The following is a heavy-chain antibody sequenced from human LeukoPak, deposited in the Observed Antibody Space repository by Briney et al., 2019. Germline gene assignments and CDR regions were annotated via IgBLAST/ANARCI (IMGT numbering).Heavy chain of an antibody. Sequence: SETLSLTCAVYGETFIHNFWTWIRQPPGKGLEWIGQINHSGSTYYNPSLKSRVTILVDTSKNQFSLKLTSVTAADTAVYYCARAMPYFYGSISVPGTIDYWGQGILVTVSS. J-gene: IGHJ4*02. V-gene: IGHV4-34*01. CDR3: ARAMPYFYGSISVPGTIDY. CDR2: INHSGST. D-gene: IGHD6-19*01. CDR1: GETFIHNF.